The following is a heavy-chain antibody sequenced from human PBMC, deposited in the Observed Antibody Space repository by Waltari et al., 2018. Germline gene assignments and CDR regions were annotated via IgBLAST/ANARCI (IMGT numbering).Heavy chain of an antibody. V-gene: IGHV1-69-2*01. CDR1: GYTFTDYY. CDR2: VDPEDGET. D-gene: IGHD2-21*02. J-gene: IGHJ3*02. CDR3: ARDRHPASWSLDAFDI. Sequence: EVQLVQSGAEVKKPGATVKISCKASGYTFTDYYMHWVQQAPGKGLEWMGRVDPEDGETIYAEKFQGRVTITADTSTDTAYMELSRLRSDDTAVYYCARDRHPASWSLDAFDIWGQGTMVTVSS.